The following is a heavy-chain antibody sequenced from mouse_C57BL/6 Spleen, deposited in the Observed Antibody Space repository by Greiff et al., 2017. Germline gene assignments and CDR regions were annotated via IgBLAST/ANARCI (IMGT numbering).Heavy chain of an antibody. CDR1: GYTFTSYT. CDR2: INPSSGYT. CDR3: ARYYGSSYAWFAY. D-gene: IGHD1-1*01. V-gene: IGHV1-4*01. J-gene: IGHJ3*01. Sequence: VQLKESGAELARPGASVKMSCKASGYTFTSYTMHWVKQRPGQGLEWIGYINPSSGYTKYNQKFKDKATLTADKSSSTAYMQLSSLTSEDSAVYYCARYYGSSYAWFAYWGQGTLVTVSA.